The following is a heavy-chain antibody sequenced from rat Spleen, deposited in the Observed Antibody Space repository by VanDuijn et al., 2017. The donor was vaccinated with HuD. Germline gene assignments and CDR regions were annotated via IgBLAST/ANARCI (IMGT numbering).Heavy chain of an antibody. D-gene: IGHD1-9*01. V-gene: IGHV5S23*01. CDR1: GFTFSNYD. J-gene: IGHJ2*01. CDR2: ISTGGVNT. Sequence: EVQLVESGGGLVQPGRSLKLSCAASGFTFSNYDMAWVRQAPTKGLEWVASISTGGVNTYYRDSVKGRFTISRDNAKSTLSLQMDSLRSEDTATYYCARRHYGYTDYFDYWGQGVKVTVSS. CDR3: ARRHYGYTDYFDY.